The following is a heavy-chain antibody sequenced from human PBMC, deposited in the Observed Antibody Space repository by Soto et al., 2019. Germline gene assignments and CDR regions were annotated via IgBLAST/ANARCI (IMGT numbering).Heavy chain of an antibody. CDR2: INQSGTA. CDR3: ARDQYDFRSGSYYYAMEV. CDR1: GGSFTGYY. Sequence: QVQLQQWGAGLLKPTETLSLTCAVSGGSFTGYYWSWIRQPPGRGLEWIGEINQSGTATYNPSLKSRVTISVGASKKQFSLNVTSVTAADTAIYYCARDQYDFRSGSYYYAMEVWGQGTKVTVSS. D-gene: IGHD3-3*01. J-gene: IGHJ6*02. V-gene: IGHV4-34*01.